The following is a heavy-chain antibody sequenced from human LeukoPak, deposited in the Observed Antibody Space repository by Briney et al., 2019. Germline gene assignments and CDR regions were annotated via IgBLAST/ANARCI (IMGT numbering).Heavy chain of an antibody. CDR2: IRSKAYGGTT. Sequence: GGSLRLSCTASGFTFGDYAMSWFRQAPGKGLEWVGFIRSKAYGGTTEYAASVKGRFTISRDDSKSIAYLQMNSLKTEDTAVYYRTRDPLFGWLHPEGYWGQGTLVTVSS. J-gene: IGHJ4*02. CDR3: TRDPLFGWLHPEGY. D-gene: IGHD5-24*01. CDR1: GFTFGDYA. V-gene: IGHV3-49*03.